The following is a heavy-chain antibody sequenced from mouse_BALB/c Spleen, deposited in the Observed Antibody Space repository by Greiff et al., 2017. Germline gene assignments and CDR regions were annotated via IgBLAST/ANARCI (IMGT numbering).Heavy chain of an antibody. CDR2: IYPGNSDT. Sequence: EVQLQQSGTVLARPGASVKMSCKASGYSFTSYWMHWVKQRPGQGLEWIGAIYPGNSDTSYNQKFKGKAKLTAVTSASTAYMELSSLTNEDSAVYYCTRSGSSYVNYAMDYWGQGTSVTVSS. D-gene: IGHD1-1*01. J-gene: IGHJ4*01. CDR3: TRSGSSYVNYAMDY. V-gene: IGHV1-5*01. CDR1: GYSFTSYW.